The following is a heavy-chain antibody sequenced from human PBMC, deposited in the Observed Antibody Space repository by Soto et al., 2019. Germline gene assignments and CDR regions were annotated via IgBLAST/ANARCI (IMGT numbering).Heavy chain of an antibody. CDR2: ISGSGGST. CDR3: AKVYYDFWSGYSYYFDY. Sequence: GGSLRLSCAASGFTFSSYAMSWVRQAPGKGLEWVSGISGSGGSTYYADSVKGRFTISRDNSKNTLYLQMNSLRAEDTAVYYCAKVYYDFWSGYSYYFDYWGQGTLVTVSS. CDR1: GFTFSSYA. V-gene: IGHV3-23*01. J-gene: IGHJ4*02. D-gene: IGHD3-3*01.